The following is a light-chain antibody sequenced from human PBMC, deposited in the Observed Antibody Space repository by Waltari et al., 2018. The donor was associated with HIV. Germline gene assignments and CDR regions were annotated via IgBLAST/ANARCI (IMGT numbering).Light chain of an antibody. Sequence: IQMTQSPSLLSASVGDRITITCRASQNVDSWLAWYQQRPGRAPKLLIYKASTLEYGVPARFTGSGSGTNFTLTINSLHPDDFATYYCQQYNSDFYTFGQGTRLDLK. V-gene: IGKV1-5*03. CDR1: QNVDSW. J-gene: IGKJ2*01. CDR2: KAS. CDR3: QQYNSDFYT.